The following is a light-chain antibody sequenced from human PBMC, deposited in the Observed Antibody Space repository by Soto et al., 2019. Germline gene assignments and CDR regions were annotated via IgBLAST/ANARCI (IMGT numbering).Light chain of an antibody. V-gene: IGKV1-8*01. CDR3: QQYYSYPRK. J-gene: IGKJ1*01. Sequence: AIRMTQSPSSLSAATGDRVTITCRASQVISSYLACYQQKPGKAPKLLIYAASTLQSGGPSRFSGSGSGPDSTLTISFLQSEEFATYYCQQYYSYPRKFGQGTKVAIK. CDR2: AAS. CDR1: QVISSY.